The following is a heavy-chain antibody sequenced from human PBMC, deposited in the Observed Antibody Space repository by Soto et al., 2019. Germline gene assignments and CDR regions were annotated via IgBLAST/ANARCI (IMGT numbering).Heavy chain of an antibody. J-gene: IGHJ6*02. CDR3: ARDSGGTTVAFGMDV. CDR1: GGTFSSYA. V-gene: IGHV1-69*01. CDR2: IIPSFGTA. D-gene: IGHD4-17*01. Sequence: QVQLVQSGAEVKKPGSSVKVSCKASGGTFSSYAISWVRQAPGQGLEWMGGIIPSFGTANYAQKFQGRVTITADESTSTDYMELCSLRSEDTAVYYCARDSGGTTVAFGMDVWGQGTTVTVSS.